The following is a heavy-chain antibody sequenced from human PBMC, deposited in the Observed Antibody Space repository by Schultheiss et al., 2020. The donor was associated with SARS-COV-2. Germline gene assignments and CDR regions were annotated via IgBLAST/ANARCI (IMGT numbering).Heavy chain of an antibody. CDR2: IYTSGST. CDR1: GGSISSYY. CDR3: AREMTRLTEWFDT. Sequence: SETLSLTCSVSGGSISSYYWSWIRQPAGKGLEWIGRIYTSGSTNYNPSLRSRVTISVDRSKNQFSLSLSSVTAADAAVYYCAREMTRLTEWFDTWGQGTLVTVSS. J-gene: IGHJ5*02. D-gene: IGHD4-17*01. V-gene: IGHV4-4*07.